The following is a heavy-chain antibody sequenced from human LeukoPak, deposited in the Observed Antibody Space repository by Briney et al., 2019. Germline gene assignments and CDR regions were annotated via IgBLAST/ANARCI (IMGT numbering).Heavy chain of an antibody. CDR2: IDHSGST. CDR3: ALDGYGWYFCL. D-gene: IGHD5-18*01. V-gene: IGHV4-34*01. Sequence: PSETLSLTCTVQGGSLRGSYWSWIRQPPGKGLQWIGQIDHSGSTHSIPSLKSRVTISLDTSQSQVSLKVNSVTAADTAVYFCALDGYGWYFCLWGPSTLVTVSS. J-gene: IGHJ2*01. CDR1: GGSLRGSY.